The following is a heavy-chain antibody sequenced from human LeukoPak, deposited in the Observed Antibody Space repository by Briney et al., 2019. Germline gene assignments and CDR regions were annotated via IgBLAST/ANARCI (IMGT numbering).Heavy chain of an antibody. CDR1: GGSISSYY. V-gene: IGHV4-59*01. J-gene: IGHJ4*02. CDR2: LYYSGST. CDR3: ARVQAVAGHFDY. D-gene: IGHD6-19*01. Sequence: SETLSLTCTVSGGSISSYYWSWIRQPPGKGLEGIGYLYYSGSTNYNPSLKSRVTISVDTSKNQFSLKLSSVTAADTAVYYCARVQAVAGHFDYWGQGTLVTVSS.